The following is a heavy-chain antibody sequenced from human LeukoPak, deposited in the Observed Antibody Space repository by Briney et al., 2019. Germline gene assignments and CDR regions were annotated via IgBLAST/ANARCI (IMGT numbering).Heavy chain of an antibody. J-gene: IGHJ6*02. CDR3: ARGPGGLRSYYYYGMDV. D-gene: IGHD3-16*01. CDR2: ISSSSTYI. CDR1: GFTFSSYS. Sequence: GGSLRLSCAASGFTFSSYSMNWVRQAPGKGLEWVSYISSSSTYIYYADSVKGRFTISRHNSKNTLYLQMNSLRAEDTAVYYCARGPGGLRSYYYYGMDVWGQGTTVTVSS. V-gene: IGHV3-21*04.